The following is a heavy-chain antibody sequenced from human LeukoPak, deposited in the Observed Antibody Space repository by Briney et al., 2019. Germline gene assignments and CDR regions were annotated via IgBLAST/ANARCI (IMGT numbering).Heavy chain of an antibody. D-gene: IGHD6-19*01. V-gene: IGHV3-7*01. CDR3: ARNRRVAVAGSPNNWFDP. Sequence: GGSLRLSCAASGFTFSSYWMSWVRQAPGKGLEWVANIKQDGSEKYYMDSVKGRFTISRDNAKNSLYLQMNSLRAEDTAVYYCARNRRVAVAGSPNNWFDPWGQGTLVTVSS. J-gene: IGHJ5*02. CDR2: IKQDGSEK. CDR1: GFTFSSYW.